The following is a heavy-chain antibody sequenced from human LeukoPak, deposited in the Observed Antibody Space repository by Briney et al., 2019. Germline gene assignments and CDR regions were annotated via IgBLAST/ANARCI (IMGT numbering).Heavy chain of an antibody. CDR1: GGSISSYH. CDR2: IYYSGST. V-gene: IGHV4-59*01. CDR3: ARYYYDSSGYYLDY. Sequence: ASETLSLTCTVSGGSISSYHWSWIRQPPGKGLEWIGYIYYSGSTNYNPSLKSRVTISVDTSKNQFSLKLSSVTAADTAVYYCARYYYDSSGYYLDYWGQGTLVTVSS. D-gene: IGHD3-22*01. J-gene: IGHJ4*02.